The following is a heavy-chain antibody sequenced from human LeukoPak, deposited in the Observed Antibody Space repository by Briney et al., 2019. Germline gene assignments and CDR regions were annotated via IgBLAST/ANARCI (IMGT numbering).Heavy chain of an antibody. Sequence: SVKVSCKASGGTFSSYAISWVRQAPGQGLEWMGGIIPIFGTANYAQKFQGRVTITADESTSTAYMELSSLRSEDTAVYYCARDGCSSTSCYDYWGQGTLVTVSS. D-gene: IGHD2-2*01. CDR2: IIPIFGTA. J-gene: IGHJ4*02. V-gene: IGHV1-69*13. CDR1: GGTFSSYA. CDR3: ARDGCSSTSCYDY.